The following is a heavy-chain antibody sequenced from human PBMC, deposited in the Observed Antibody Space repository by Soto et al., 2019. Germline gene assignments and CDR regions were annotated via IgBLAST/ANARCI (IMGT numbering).Heavy chain of an antibody. J-gene: IGHJ4*02. CDR2: IWYDGSNK. V-gene: IGHV3-33*01. CDR1: GCTFSNYG. CDR3: ARDGYYDEYDPGFDY. D-gene: IGHD4-17*01. Sequence: QVQLVESGGGVVQPGRSLRLSCAASGCTFSNYGMHWVRQAPGKGLEWVAVIWYDGSNKYYADSVEVRFTISRDNSKNTLYLQMNSLRAEDTAVYYCARDGYYDEYDPGFDYWGQGILVTVAS.